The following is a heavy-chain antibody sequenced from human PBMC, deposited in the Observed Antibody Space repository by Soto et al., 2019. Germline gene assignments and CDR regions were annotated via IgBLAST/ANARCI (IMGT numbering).Heavy chain of an antibody. D-gene: IGHD2-15*01. CDR2: IYYSGST. CDR3: AGFVVPASRNSDFDY. V-gene: IGHV4-39*01. Sequence: LSLTCTVTGDSISSRSYYWGWVRQPPGKGLDWIGNIYYSGSTFYNPSLRSRVTLSVDTSKNQFSLRLNSVTVADTAVYFCAGFVVPASRNSDFDYWGQGTLVTVSS. J-gene: IGHJ4*02. CDR1: GDSISSRSYY.